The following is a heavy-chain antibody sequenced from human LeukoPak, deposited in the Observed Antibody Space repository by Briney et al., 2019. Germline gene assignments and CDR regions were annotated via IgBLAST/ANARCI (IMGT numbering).Heavy chain of an antibody. J-gene: IGHJ5*02. CDR3: ARPRGTMVRGVIKSPWFDP. D-gene: IGHD3-10*01. CDR2: ISSSGSTI. CDR1: GFTFSSYP. V-gene: IGHV3-48*03. Sequence: PGGSLRLSCVGSGFTFSSYPIHWVRQAPGKGLEWVSYISSSGSTIYYADSVKGRFTISRDNAKNSLYLQMNSLRAEDTAVYYCARPRGTMVRGVIKSPWFDPWGQGTLVTVSS.